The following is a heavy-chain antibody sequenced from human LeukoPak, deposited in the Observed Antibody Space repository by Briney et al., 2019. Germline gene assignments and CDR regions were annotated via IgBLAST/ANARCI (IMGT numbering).Heavy chain of an antibody. D-gene: IGHD2-2*01. V-gene: IGHV1-2*02. CDR2: INPSSGGT. J-gene: IGHJ6*02. CDR1: GYTFTGYY. Sequence: ASVKVSCKASGYTFTGYYMHWVRQAPGQGLEWMGWINPSSGGTNYAQKFQGRVTMTRDTSISTAYMELSRLRSDDTAVYYCARSGCSSTSCYGLYYYYYGMDVWGQGTTVTVSS. CDR3: ARSGCSSTSCYGLYYYYYGMDV.